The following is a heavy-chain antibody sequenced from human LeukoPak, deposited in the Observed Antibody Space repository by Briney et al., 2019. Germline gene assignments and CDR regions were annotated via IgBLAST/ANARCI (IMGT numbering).Heavy chain of an antibody. Sequence: SETPSLTCTVSGYSISSGYYWGWIRQPPGKGLEWIGSIYHSGSTYYNPSLKSRVTISVDTSKNQFSLKLSSVTAADTAVYYCARLGGSGDTFQIWGQGTMVTVSS. V-gene: IGHV4-38-2*02. CDR3: ARLGGSGDTFQI. J-gene: IGHJ3*02. CDR1: GYSISSGYY. CDR2: IYHSGST. D-gene: IGHD3-10*01.